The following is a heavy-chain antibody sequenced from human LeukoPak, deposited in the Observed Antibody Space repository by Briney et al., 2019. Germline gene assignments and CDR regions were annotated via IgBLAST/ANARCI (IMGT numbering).Heavy chain of an antibody. Sequence: PGGSLRLSCAASGFTFSSYGMHWVRQAPGKGLEWVAVIWYDGSNKYYADSVKGRFTISRDNSKNTLYLQMNSLRAEDTAVYYCARMYSGSHIHYWGQGTLVTVSS. J-gene: IGHJ4*02. D-gene: IGHD1-26*01. CDR2: IWYDGSNK. CDR1: GFTFSSYG. V-gene: IGHV3-33*01. CDR3: ARMYSGSHIHY.